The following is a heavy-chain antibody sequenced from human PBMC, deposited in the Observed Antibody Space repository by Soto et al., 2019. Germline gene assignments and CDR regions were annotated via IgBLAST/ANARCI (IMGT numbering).Heavy chain of an antibody. CDR2: TYWDDDK. V-gene: IGHV2-5*02. J-gene: IGHJ4*01. CDR1: GFSLSTSGVG. Sequence: QITLKESGPTLVKPTQTLTLTCTFSGFSLSTSGVGVGWIRQPPGKALEWLALTYWDDDKRYSPSMKSRLTITKDTAKNQEALTITSMDHVNTATYYCAHRQRAVYFDYRCHGTLATVSS. CDR3: AHRQRAVYFDY.